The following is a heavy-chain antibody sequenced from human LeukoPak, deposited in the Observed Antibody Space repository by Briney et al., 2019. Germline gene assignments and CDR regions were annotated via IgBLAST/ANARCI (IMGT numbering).Heavy chain of an antibody. D-gene: IGHD2-8*01. CDR3: ARATNGRFDI. CDR1: GFAFSFYA. Sequence: PGGSLRLSCAASGFAFSFYAMSWLRQPPGKGLEWVSFISSSTSYISYADSVKGRFTISRDNAKSSLWLQMNSLRAEDTAVYYCARATNGRFDIWGQGTMVTVSS. V-gene: IGHV3-21*01. J-gene: IGHJ3*02. CDR2: ISSSTSYI.